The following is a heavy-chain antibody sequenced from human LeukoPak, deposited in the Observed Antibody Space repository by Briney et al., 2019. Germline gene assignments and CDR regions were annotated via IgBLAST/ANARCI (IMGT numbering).Heavy chain of an antibody. CDR3: ARDHLRGESTGGYHFDY. J-gene: IGHJ4*02. CDR2: INPNTGGT. V-gene: IGHV1-2*06. D-gene: IGHD5-18*01. Sequence: VASVKVSCKASGYTFTSYDINWVRQATGQGLEWMGRINPNTGGTNYAQKFQGRVTMTRDTSISTAYMELSRLRSDDTAMYYCARDHLRGESTGGYHFDYWGQGTLVTVSS. CDR1: GYTFTSYD.